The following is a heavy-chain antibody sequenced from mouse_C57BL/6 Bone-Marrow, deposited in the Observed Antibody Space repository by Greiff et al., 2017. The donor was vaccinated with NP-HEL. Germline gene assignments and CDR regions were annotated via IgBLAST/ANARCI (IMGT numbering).Heavy chain of an antibody. D-gene: IGHD4-1*01. CDR3: ARCWDGYFDV. J-gene: IGHJ1*03. Sequence: QVQLKQPGAELVKPGASVKMSCKASGYTFTSYWITWVKQRPGQGLEWIGDIYPGSGSTNYIEKFKSKATLTVDTSSSTAYMQLSSLTSEDSAVYYCARCWDGYFDVWGTGTTVTVSS. CDR1: GYTFTSYW. CDR2: IYPGSGST. V-gene: IGHV1-55*01.